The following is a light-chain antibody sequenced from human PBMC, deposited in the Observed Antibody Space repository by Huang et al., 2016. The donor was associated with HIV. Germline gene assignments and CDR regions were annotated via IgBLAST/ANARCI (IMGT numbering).Light chain of an antibody. CDR2: EVS. V-gene: IGKV2-29*02. CDR1: QSLLHSDGKTY. J-gene: IGKJ1*01. CDR3: MQGKHFPRT. Sequence: IVMIQTPLSLSVTPGQPASISCKSSQSLLHSDGKTYLYWYLQKPGQSPHLLIYEVSSRVSGVPDRFSGSGSGTDFTLKISRVEAEDVGVYYCMQGKHFPRTFGQGTKVEIK.